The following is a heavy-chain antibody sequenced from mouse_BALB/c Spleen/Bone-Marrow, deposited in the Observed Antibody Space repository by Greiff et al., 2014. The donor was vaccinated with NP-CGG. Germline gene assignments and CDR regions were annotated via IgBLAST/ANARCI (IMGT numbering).Heavy chain of an antibody. CDR3: AAYYRYLAWFAY. CDR2: IHPANGNT. Sequence: EVQLQQSGAELVKPGASVKLSCTASGFNIKDTYMHWVKQRPEQGLEWIGRIHPANGNTKYDPKFQGKATITADTSSNTAYLQLSSLTSEDTAVYYCAAYYRYLAWFAYWGQGTLVTVSA. CDR1: GFNIKDTY. V-gene: IGHV14-3*02. J-gene: IGHJ3*01. D-gene: IGHD2-14*01.